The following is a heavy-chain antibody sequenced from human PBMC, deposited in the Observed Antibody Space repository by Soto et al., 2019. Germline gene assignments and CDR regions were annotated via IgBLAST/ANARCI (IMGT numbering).Heavy chain of an antibody. CDR2: IIPIFGTA. J-gene: IGHJ6*02. D-gene: IGHD6-13*01. Sequence: QVQLVQSGAEVKKPGSSVKVSCKASGGTFSSYAISWVRQAPGQGLEWMGGIIPIFGTANNAQKFQGRVTLTAEASTSTAYMELSSLRSEDTAVYYCATDPNIAAAGTFAYFYYGMDVWGQGTTFTVSS. CDR3: ATDPNIAAAGTFAYFYYGMDV. V-gene: IGHV1-69*01. CDR1: GGTFSSYA.